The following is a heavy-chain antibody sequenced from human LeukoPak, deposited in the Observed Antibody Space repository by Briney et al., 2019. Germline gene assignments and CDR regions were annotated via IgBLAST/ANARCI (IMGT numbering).Heavy chain of an antibody. Sequence: GESLQISCKGSGYSFTSYWIGWVRQMPGKGLEWMGIIYPGDSDTRYSPSFQGQVTISADKSISTAYLRWSSLKASDTAMYYCARLVDIVATISNYFDYWGQGTLVTVSS. CDR2: IYPGDSDT. V-gene: IGHV5-51*01. CDR3: ARLVDIVATISNYFDY. D-gene: IGHD5-12*01. J-gene: IGHJ4*02. CDR1: GYSFTSYW.